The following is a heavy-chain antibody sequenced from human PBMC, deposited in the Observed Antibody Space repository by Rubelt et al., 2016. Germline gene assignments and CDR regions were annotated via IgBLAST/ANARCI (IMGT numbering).Heavy chain of an antibody. Sequence: QVQLVQSGAEVKKPGASVKVSCKASGYTFTNYGMHWVRQAPGQRLEWMGWIDAGNGDKKDSQKLKDRVSITRDDSANTAYMELSSLRSEDTAVYYCARANHGDYEDYWGQGTLVTVSS. CDR3: ARANHGDYEDY. V-gene: IGHV1-3*01. D-gene: IGHD4-17*01. J-gene: IGHJ4*02. CDR1: GYTFTNYG. CDR2: IDAGNGDK.